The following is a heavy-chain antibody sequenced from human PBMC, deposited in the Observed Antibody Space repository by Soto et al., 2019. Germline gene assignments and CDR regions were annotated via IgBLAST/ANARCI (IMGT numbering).Heavy chain of an antibody. CDR3: ARGGALDGTSPPFNH. CDR2: INANSGDT. D-gene: IGHD6-19*01. Sequence: ASAKVSCKASGYTFSGHYMHWIRQAPGQGPEWLGWINANSGDTDRAPKFQDRLTMTRDTSISTAYMELSRLRSDDTAVYYCARGGALDGTSPPFNHWGQGTLVTVSS. V-gene: IGHV1-2*02. CDR1: GYTFSGHY. J-gene: IGHJ4*02.